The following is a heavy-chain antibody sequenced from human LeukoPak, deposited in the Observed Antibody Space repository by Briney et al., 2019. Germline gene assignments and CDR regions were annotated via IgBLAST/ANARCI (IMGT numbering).Heavy chain of an antibody. D-gene: IGHD2-21*02. CDR2: ISSSGSTI. CDR3: ARPRLVVVTDYGMDV. CDR1: GFTFSDYY. Sequence: GGSLRLSCAASGFTFSDYYMSWIRQAPGKGLEWVSYISSSGSTIYYADSVKGRFTISRDNAKNSPYLQMNSLRAEDTAVYYCARPRLVVVTDYGMDVWGQGTTVTVSS. J-gene: IGHJ6*02. V-gene: IGHV3-11*01.